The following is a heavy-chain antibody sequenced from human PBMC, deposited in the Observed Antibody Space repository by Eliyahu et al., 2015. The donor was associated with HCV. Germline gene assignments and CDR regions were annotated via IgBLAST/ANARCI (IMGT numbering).Heavy chain of an antibody. CDR2: IIPMLGIA. V-gene: IGHV1-69*04. CDR3: ARNGEGMATILRA. J-gene: IGHJ5*02. D-gene: IGHD5-24*01. Sequence: EVQKPGSSVKVSCKASGGTFISYAISWVRQAPGQGLEWMGRIIPMLGIANYAQKFQGRVTITADKSTSTAYMELSSLRFEDTAVYYCARNGEGMATILRAWGQGTLVTVSS. CDR1: GGTFISYA.